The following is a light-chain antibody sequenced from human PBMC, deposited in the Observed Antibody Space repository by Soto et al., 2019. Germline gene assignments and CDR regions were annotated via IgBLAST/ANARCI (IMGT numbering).Light chain of an antibody. CDR1: QSVSSN. J-gene: IGKJ1*01. Sequence: EIVLTQSPGTLSLSPGERATLSCRASQSVSSNLAWYQQKPGQAPRLLIYGASTRATGIPARFSGSGSGTEFTLSINSLQSEDFAVYYCQEYDNWPPEGTFGQGTKVDIK. CDR3: QEYDNWPPEGT. CDR2: GAS. V-gene: IGKV3-15*01.